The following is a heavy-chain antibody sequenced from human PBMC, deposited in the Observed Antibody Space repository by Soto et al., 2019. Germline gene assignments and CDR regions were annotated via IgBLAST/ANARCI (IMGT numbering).Heavy chain of an antibody. V-gene: IGHV3-23*01. CDR2: ISGSGGST. J-gene: IGHJ6*02. CDR1: GFTFSSYA. D-gene: IGHD6-19*01. CDR3: AKVGWPRLYYYYYGMDV. Sequence: GGSLRLSCAASGFTFSSYAMSWVRQAPGKGLEWVSAISGSGGSTYYADSVKGRFTISRDNSKNTLYLQMNSLRAEDTAVYYCAKVGWPRLYYYYYGMDVWGQGTTVTAP.